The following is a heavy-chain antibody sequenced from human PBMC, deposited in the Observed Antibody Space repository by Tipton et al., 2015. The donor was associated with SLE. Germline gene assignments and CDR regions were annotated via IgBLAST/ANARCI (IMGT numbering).Heavy chain of an antibody. CDR3: ARGLGAYSSGWRYYYYYMDA. D-gene: IGHD6-19*01. V-gene: IGHV4-34*01. J-gene: IGHJ6*03. CDR2: INHSGGT. Sequence: TLSLTCAVYGGSFSGYYWSWIRQPPGKGLEWIGEINHSGGTNYNPSLKSRVTISVDTSKNQFSLKLSSVTAADTAVYYCARGLGAYSSGWRYYYYYMDAWGKGTTVTVSS. CDR1: GGSFSGYY.